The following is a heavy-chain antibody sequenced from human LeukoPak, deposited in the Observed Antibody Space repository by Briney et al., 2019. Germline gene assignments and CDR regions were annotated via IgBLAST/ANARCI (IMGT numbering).Heavy chain of an antibody. J-gene: IGHJ6*02. CDR3: AKDTPIAVAGMGDYYYYGMDV. Sequence: GRSLRLSCAASGFTFDDYAMHWVRQAPGKGLEWVSGISWNSGSIGYADSVKGRFTISRDNAKNSLYLQMNSLRAEDTALYYCAKDTPIAVAGMGDYYYYGMDVWGQGTTVTVSS. CDR2: ISWNSGSI. D-gene: IGHD6-19*01. CDR1: GFTFDDYA. V-gene: IGHV3-9*01.